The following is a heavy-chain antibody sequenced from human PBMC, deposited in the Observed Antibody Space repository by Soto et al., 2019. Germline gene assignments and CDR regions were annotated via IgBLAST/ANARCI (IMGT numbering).Heavy chain of an antibody. CDR3: ARVPFRGYSGYDYSRGAGLPFRFRHYSSYSTHV. CDR2: IYYSGST. D-gene: IGHD5-12*01. J-gene: IGHJ6*04. V-gene: IGHV4-59*01. CDR1: GGSISSYY. Sequence: SETLSLTCTVSGGSISSYYWSWIRQPPGKGLEWIGYIYYSGSTNYNPSLKSRVTISVDTSKNQFSLKLSSVTAADTAVYYCARVPFRGYSGYDYSRGAGLPFRFRHYSSYSTHVWCTGLMVTLFS.